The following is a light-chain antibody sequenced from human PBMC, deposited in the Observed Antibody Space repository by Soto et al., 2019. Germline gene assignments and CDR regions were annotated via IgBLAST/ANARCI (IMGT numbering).Light chain of an antibody. Sequence: EIVLTQSRATLSLSPGERASLSCRASQSVSRYLAWYQQKPGQAPRLLIYDASNRATGIPARFSGSGSGTDLTLTISSLEPEDFAVYYCQQRSDWPSTFGGGTKVQIK. J-gene: IGKJ4*01. CDR1: QSVSRY. V-gene: IGKV3-11*01. CDR3: QQRSDWPST. CDR2: DAS.